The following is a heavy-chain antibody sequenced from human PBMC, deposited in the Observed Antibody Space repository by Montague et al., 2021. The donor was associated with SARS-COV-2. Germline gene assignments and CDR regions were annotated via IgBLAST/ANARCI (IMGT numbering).Heavy chain of an antibody. J-gene: IGHJ3*02. D-gene: IGHD5-18*01. V-gene: IGHV4-59*02. CDR1: GASVGSSD. Sequence: SETLSLTCTVSGASVGSSDWCWIRQSPGKGLEWIGYFHSVGSTDYNPSLKSRATISRDASKNQFSLKVRSVTDADTAVYYCARESMTADAFDIWGQGTVVTVSS. CDR3: ARESMTADAFDI. CDR2: FHSVGST.